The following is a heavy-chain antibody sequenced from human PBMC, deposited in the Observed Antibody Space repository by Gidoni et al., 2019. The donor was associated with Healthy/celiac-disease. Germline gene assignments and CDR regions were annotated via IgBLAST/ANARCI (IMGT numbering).Heavy chain of an antibody. CDR2: ISGSCCST. D-gene: IGHD6-19*01. CDR3: AKAFYPGIAVAGDAFDI. Sequence: EVQLVESGGGLVQPGGSLRLSCAASGFTFSSYAMSWVRQAPGKGLGWGSAISGSCCSTYYADSVKGRFTISRDNSKNTLYLQMNSLRAEDTAVYYCAKAFYPGIAVAGDAFDIWGQGTMVTVSS. V-gene: IGHV3-23*04. CDR1: GFTFSSYA. J-gene: IGHJ3*02.